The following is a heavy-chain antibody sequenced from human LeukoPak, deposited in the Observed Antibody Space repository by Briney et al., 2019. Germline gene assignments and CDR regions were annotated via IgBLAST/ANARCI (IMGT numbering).Heavy chain of an antibody. CDR1: GFTFSKYG. V-gene: IGHV3-33*01. J-gene: IGHJ4*02. Sequence: GGSLRLSCAASGFTFSKYGMHWVRQAPGMGLEWVAVIWHNGSNKYYADSVKGRFTTSRDNSKNTLYLQMNSLRAEDTAVYYCARDRGSNDPIDYWGQGTLVTVSS. D-gene: IGHD2-15*01. CDR2: IWHNGSNK. CDR3: ARDRGSNDPIDY.